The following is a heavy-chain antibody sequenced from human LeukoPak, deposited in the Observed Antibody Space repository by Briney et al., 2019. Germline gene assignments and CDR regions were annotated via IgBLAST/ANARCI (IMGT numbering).Heavy chain of an antibody. J-gene: IGHJ4*02. V-gene: IGHV3-23*01. CDR2: SSDSGGTT. CDR3: TNDFDY. CDR1: GFTFTTYA. Sequence: GGSMRLSCAASGFTFTTYAMSWVRQAPGKGLEWVSISSDSGGTTYYADSVKGRFTISRDNSKNTLYLQMNSLRVEDTAVYYCTNDFDYWGQGTLVTVSS.